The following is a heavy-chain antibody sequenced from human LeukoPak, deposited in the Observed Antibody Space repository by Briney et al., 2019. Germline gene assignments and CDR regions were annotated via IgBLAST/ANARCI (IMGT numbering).Heavy chain of an antibody. CDR1: GFTFSSYA. CDR2: ISGRGGST. V-gene: IGHV3-23*01. D-gene: IGHD3-9*01. CDR3: AKGGRGILTGPPNAFDI. J-gene: IGHJ3*02. Sequence: PGGSLRLSCAASGFTFSSYAMSWVRQAPGKGLEWVSSISGRGGSTYSADPVKGRFTISRDNSKNTLYLQMNSLRAEDTAVYYCAKGGRGILTGPPNAFDIWGQGTMVTVSS.